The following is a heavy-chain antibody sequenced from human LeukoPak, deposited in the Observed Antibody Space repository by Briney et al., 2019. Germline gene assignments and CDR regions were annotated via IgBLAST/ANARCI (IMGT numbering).Heavy chain of an antibody. V-gene: IGHV3-48*01. D-gene: IGHD6-13*01. Sequence: PGGSLRLSCAASGFTFSSYSMNWVRQAPGKGLEWVSYISSSSSPIYYADPLKGRFTISKDNSKNTLFLQMNSLRPDDTAIYYCARDSIRQQLYYFDSWGQGTLVTVSS. CDR3: ARDSIRQQLYYFDS. CDR2: ISSSSSPI. CDR1: GFTFSSYS. J-gene: IGHJ4*02.